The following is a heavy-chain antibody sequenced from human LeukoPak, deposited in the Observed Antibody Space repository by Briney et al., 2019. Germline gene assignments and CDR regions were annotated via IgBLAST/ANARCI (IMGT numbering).Heavy chain of an antibody. D-gene: IGHD1-26*01. CDR1: GFTFSSYE. J-gene: IGHJ4*02. Sequence: GGSLRLSCAASGFTFSSYEMNWVRQAPGKGLEWVSYISSGGTTIYYADSVKGRFTISRDNAKNSLYLQMNSLRAEDTAVYYCARFSGNYWELDYWGQGTLVTVSS. CDR3: ARFSGNYWELDY. CDR2: ISSGGTTI. V-gene: IGHV3-48*03.